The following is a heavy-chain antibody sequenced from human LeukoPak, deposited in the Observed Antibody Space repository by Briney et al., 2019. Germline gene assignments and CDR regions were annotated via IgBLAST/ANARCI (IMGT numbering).Heavy chain of an antibody. CDR3: ARGRSYYYGSGSSPFDY. Sequence: SETLSLTCAVYGGSFSGYYWSWIRQPPGKGLEWIGEINHSGSTNYNPSLKSRVTISVDPSKNQFSLKLSSVTAADTAVYYCARGRSYYYGSGSSPFDYWGQGTLVTVSS. CDR1: GGSFSGYY. CDR2: INHSGST. J-gene: IGHJ4*02. V-gene: IGHV4-34*01. D-gene: IGHD3-10*01.